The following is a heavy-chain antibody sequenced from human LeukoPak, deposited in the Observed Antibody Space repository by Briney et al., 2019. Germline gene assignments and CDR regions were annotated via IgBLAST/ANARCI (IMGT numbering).Heavy chain of an antibody. CDR1: GGSFSGYY. Sequence: PSETLSLTCAVYGGSFSGYYWSWIRQPPGKGLEWIGYIYYSGNTNYNPSLKSRVTISVDTSKNQFSLKLSSVTAADTAVYYCARHPSAVAGKTFDYWGQGTLVTVSS. CDR3: ARHPSAVAGKTFDY. J-gene: IGHJ4*02. D-gene: IGHD6-19*01. V-gene: IGHV4-59*08. CDR2: IYYSGNT.